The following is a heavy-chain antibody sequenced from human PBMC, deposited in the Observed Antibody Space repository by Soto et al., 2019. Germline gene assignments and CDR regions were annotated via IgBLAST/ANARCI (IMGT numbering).Heavy chain of an antibody. CDR1: GGSFSGYY. D-gene: IGHD3-10*01. CDR3: ARGRVRGVINFDY. CDR2: INHSGST. Sequence: PXETLSLTCAVYGGSFSGYYWSWIRQPPGKGLEWIGEINHSGSTNCNPSLKSRVTISVDTSKNQFSLKMSSVTAADTAVYFCARGRVRGVINFDYWGQGTLVTVSS. J-gene: IGHJ4*02. V-gene: IGHV4-34*01.